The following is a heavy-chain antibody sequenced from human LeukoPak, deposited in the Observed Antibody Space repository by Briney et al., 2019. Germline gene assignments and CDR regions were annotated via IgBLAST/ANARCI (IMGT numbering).Heavy chain of an antibody. CDR3: TRDPTPGTFDI. CDR2: VWDDGNNK. Sequence: GGSLRLSCGASGFIFSSYGMHWVRQDPGKGLEWVAVVWDDGNNKYYADSVKGRFTISRDNSKNTLYLQMNSLRAEDTAVYYCTRDPTPGTFDIWGQGTMVTVSS. CDR1: GFIFSSYG. V-gene: IGHV3-33*01. J-gene: IGHJ3*02.